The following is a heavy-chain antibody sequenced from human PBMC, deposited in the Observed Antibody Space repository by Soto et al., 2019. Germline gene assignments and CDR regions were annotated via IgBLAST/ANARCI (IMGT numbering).Heavy chain of an antibody. D-gene: IGHD2-15*01. J-gene: IGHJ4*02. CDR1: GGSISSSSYY. CDR2: IYYSGST. CDR3: ATTKGGSRYYVDY. V-gene: IGHV4-39*01. Sequence: QLQLQESGPGLVKPSETLSLTCTVSGGSISSSSYYWGWIRQPPGKGLEWIGSIYYSGSTYYNPSIKSRVTISVDTSKNQFSLKLSSVTAADTAVYYCATTKGGSRYYVDYWGQGTLVTVSS.